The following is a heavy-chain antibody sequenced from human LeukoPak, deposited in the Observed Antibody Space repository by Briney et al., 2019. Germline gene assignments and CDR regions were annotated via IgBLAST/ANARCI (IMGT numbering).Heavy chain of an antibody. CDR3: ARSGGWFDP. D-gene: IGHD3-10*01. CDR1: GGSISSSSYY. J-gene: IGHJ5*02. Sequence: SETLSLTCTVSGGSISSSSYYWGWIRQPPGKGPEWIGSIYYSGSTYYNPSLKSRVTISVDTSKNQFSLKLSSVTAADTAVYYCARSGGWFDPWGQGTLVTVSS. V-gene: IGHV4-39*01. CDR2: IYYSGST.